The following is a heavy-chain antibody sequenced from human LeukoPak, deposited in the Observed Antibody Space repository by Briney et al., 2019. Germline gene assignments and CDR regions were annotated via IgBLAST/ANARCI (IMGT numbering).Heavy chain of an antibody. V-gene: IGHV3-48*03. J-gene: IGHJ4*02. D-gene: IGHD6-25*01. CDR1: GFTFSVYE. CDR2: IGSSDTTT. Sequence: GSLRLSCVASGFTFSVYEMNWVRQAPGKGLEWLSYIGSSDTTTHYADSVKGRFTISRDNAKKSLYLQMNSLRAEDTALYYCARDFGEQRLGYWGQGTLVTVSS. CDR3: ARDFGEQRLGY.